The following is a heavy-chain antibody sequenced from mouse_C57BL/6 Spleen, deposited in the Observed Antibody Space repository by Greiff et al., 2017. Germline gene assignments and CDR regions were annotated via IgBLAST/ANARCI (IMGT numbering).Heavy chain of an antibody. J-gene: IGHJ2*01. CDR2: IYPGSGST. CDR1: GYTFTSYW. Sequence: QVQLQQPGAELVKPGASVKMSCKASGYTFTSYWITWVKQRPGQGLEWIGDIYPGSGSTNYNEKFKSKATLTVDTSSSTAYMQLSSLTSEDSAVYYCARRGGNYVSYYFDYWGQGTTLTVSS. D-gene: IGHD2-1*01. V-gene: IGHV1-55*01. CDR3: ARRGGNYVSYYFDY.